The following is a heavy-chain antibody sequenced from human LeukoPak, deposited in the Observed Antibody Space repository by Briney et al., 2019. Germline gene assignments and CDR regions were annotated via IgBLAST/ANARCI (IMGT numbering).Heavy chain of an antibody. Sequence: SVKVSCKASGGTFSSYAISWVRQAPGQGLEWMGGIIPIFGTANYAQKFQGRVTITADKSTSTAYMELSSLRSEDAAVYYCARDLDYGGNSAGWGQATLVTVSS. CDR1: GGTFSSYA. J-gene: IGHJ4*02. CDR2: IIPIFGTA. V-gene: IGHV1-69*06. D-gene: IGHD4-23*01. CDR3: ARDLDYGGNSAG.